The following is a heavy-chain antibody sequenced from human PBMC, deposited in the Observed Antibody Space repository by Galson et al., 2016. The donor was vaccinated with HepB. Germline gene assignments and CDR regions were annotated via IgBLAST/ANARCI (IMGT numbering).Heavy chain of an antibody. CDR1: GFTFNSYS. V-gene: IGHV3-21*04. D-gene: IGHD4-11*01. CDR3: ARAADYSHYGAVS. Sequence: SLRLSCAASGFTFNSYSMTWVRQAPGRGLEWVSSIDSSSHYIYYADSVKGRFTISRDNAKNSLYLQMNSLRAEDTAVFYCARAADYSHYGAVSWGQGSLVIVSS. J-gene: IGHJ4*02. CDR2: IDSSSHYI.